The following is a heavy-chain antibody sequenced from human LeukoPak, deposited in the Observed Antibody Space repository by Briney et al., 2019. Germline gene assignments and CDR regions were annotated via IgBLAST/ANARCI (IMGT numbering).Heavy chain of an antibody. CDR3: AKDPTELGILPMDY. CDR1: GFTFSSYG. J-gene: IGHJ4*02. V-gene: IGHV3-33*06. Sequence: GGSLRLSCAASGFTFSSYGMHWVRQAPGKGLEWVAVIWYDGSNKYYADSVKGRFTISRDNSKNTLYLQINSLRTEDTAVYYCAKDPTELGILPMDYWGQGTLVTVSS. CDR2: IWYDGSNK. D-gene: IGHD1-1*01.